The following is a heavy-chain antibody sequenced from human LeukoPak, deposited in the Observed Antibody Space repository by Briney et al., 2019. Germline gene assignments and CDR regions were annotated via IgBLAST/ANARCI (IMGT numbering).Heavy chain of an antibody. J-gene: IGHJ6*02. V-gene: IGHV3-23*01. D-gene: IGHD3-10*01. Sequence: GGSLRLSCAASGFSFSSYAMSWVRQAPGKGLEWVSAISGSGGSTYYADSVKGRFTISRDHSKNTLYLQMNSLRAEDTAVYYCAGGFGEFFDNYYYLDVWGQGTTVTVS. CDR2: ISGSGGST. CDR3: AGGFGEFFDNYYYLDV. CDR1: GFSFSSYA.